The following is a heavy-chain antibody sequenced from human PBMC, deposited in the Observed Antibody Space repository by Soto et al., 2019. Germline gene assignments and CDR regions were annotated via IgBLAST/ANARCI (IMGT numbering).Heavy chain of an antibody. CDR1: GFPFSDSY. D-gene: IGHD3-22*01. Sequence: PGGSLRLSCAASGFPFSDSYMAWIRQAPGKGLEEIATISSTGSTPYYADSVKGRFTISRDNSKNTLYLQMNSLRAEDTAVYYCAKEDYYYDSSGDSMYPDYWGQGTLVTVSS. CDR2: ISSTGSTP. J-gene: IGHJ4*02. CDR3: AKEDYYYDSSGDSMYPDY. V-gene: IGHV3-11*01.